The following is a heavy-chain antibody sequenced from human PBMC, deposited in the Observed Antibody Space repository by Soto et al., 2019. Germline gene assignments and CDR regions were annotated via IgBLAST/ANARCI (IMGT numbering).Heavy chain of an antibody. CDR1: GYSFTSYW. V-gene: IGHV5-51*01. CDR3: ALSSCMAAGAQTYGYYVVFEH. D-gene: IGHD5-18*01. CDR2: IYPGDSDT. J-gene: IGHJ1*01. Sequence: GASLKISCEGSGYSFTSYWIGWVRQMPGKGLEWMGIIYPGDSDTRYSPSFQGQVTISADKSISTAYLQWSSLKASDTAMYYWALSSCMAAGAQTYGYYVVFEHWGQGALVTVSS.